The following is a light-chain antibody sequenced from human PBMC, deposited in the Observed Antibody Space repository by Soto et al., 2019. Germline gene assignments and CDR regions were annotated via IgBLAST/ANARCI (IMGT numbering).Light chain of an antibody. CDR2: WAS. CDR1: QSVLYSSNNKNY. CDR3: QQANSFPIT. Sequence: DIVMTQSPDSLAVSLGERATLNCKSSQSVLYSSNNKNYLAWYQQKPGQPPKLLIYWASTRESGVPDRFSGSGSGTDFTLTISSLQPEDFATYYCQQANSFPITFGQGTRLEI. V-gene: IGKV4-1*01. J-gene: IGKJ5*01.